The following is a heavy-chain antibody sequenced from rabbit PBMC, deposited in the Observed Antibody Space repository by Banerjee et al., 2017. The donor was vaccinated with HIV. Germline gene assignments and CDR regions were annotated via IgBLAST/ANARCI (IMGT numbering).Heavy chain of an antibody. CDR3: ARGAGHADYGDASW. D-gene: IGHD2-1*01. J-gene: IGHJ2*01. Sequence: QEQLEESGGDLVKPEGSLTLTCTASGFSFSNGYVMCWVRQAPGKGLEWIACIDTGRSGSTYYASWAKGRFTISKISSTTVTLQMTSLTAADTATYFCARGAGHADYGDASWRGPGTLVTVS. V-gene: IGHV1S45*01. CDR2: IDTGRSGST. CDR1: GFSFSNGYV.